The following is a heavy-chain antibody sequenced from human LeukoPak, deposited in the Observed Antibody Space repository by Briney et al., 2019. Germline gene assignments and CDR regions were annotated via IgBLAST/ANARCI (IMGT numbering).Heavy chain of an antibody. V-gene: IGHV4-39*07. J-gene: IGHJ4*02. CDR3: ARGRASGSYPFDY. CDR2: IYYSGST. D-gene: IGHD1-26*01. Sequence: SETLSLTCTVSGGSISSTNYYWGWIRQPPGKGLEWIGSIYYSGSTNYNPSLKSRVTISVDTSKNQFSLKLSSVTAADTAVYYCARGRASGSYPFDYWGQGTLVTVSS. CDR1: GGSISSTNYY.